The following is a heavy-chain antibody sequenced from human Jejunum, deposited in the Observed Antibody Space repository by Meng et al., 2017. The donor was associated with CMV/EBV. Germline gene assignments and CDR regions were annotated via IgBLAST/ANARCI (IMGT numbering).Heavy chain of an antibody. CDR1: GFPCSESL. Sequence: GCGFPCSESLVSWVRQVPGKGLVWTANMTQDRSETSSVDSVKRRFAISRGNAQNSIYLQMNSLRVEDTGVYFCARPLGSHVWSPWGQGTPVTVSS. J-gene: IGHJ4*02. CDR3: ARPLGSHVWSP. V-gene: IGHV3-7*01. CDR2: MTQDRSET. D-gene: IGHD3-16*01.